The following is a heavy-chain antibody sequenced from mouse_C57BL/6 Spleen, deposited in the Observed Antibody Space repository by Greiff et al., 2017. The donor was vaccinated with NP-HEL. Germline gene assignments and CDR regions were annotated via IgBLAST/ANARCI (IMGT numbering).Heavy chain of an antibody. CDR3: ARWSLYYFDY. D-gene: IGHD6-1*01. CDR2: IYPGDGDT. Sequence: VQLQESGPELVKPGASVKISCKASGYAFSSSWMNWVKQRPGKGLEWIGRIYPGDGDTNYNGKFKGKATLTADKSSSTAYMQLSSLTSEDSAVYFCARWSLYYFDYWGQGTTLTVSS. CDR1: GYAFSSSW. V-gene: IGHV1-82*01. J-gene: IGHJ2*01.